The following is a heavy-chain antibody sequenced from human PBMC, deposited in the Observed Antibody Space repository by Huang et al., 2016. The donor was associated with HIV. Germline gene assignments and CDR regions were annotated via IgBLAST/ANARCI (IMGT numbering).Heavy chain of an antibody. CDR2: INWNDDK. CDR3: ARMTTTSNWFDP. V-gene: IGHV2-70*01. CDR1: GFSLSTSGMC. J-gene: IGHJ5*02. D-gene: IGHD4-17*01. Sequence: QVTLRESGPALVKPTQTLTLTCSFSGFSLSTSGMCVGWIRQPPGKALEWLALINWNDDKFYRKSLKSRLTISKDTSKNQVVLTLTDMDPLDTATYFCARMTTTSNWFDPWGHGTLVTVSS.